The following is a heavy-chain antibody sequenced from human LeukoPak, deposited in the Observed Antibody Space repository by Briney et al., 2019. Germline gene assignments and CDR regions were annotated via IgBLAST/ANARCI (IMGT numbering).Heavy chain of an antibody. CDR1: GFTFSSYG. Sequence: PGGSLRLSCAASGFTFSSYGMHWVRQAPGKGLEWVAVISYDGSNKYCADSVKGRFTISRDNSKNTLYLQMDSLRAEDTAVYYCARAMMAGYFDYWGQGTLVTVSS. CDR3: ARAMMAGYFDY. J-gene: IGHJ4*02. V-gene: IGHV3-33*05. D-gene: IGHD5-24*01. CDR2: ISYDGSNK.